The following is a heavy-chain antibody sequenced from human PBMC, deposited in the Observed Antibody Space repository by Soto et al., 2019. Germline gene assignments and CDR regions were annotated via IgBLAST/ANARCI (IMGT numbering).Heavy chain of an antibody. CDR3: ARAVSTKTAAIDY. Sequence: QVQLVQSGAEVKNPGASVKVSCKASGYTFTTYYMHWLRQARGQGLEWMGIITPSSGSTRYEQKFQDRVNITRDTSPSTVYMELSSLKSEDTAVYYCARAVSTKTAAIDYWGQGTVVPVSS. D-gene: IGHD4-17*01. J-gene: IGHJ4*02. CDR2: ITPSSGST. V-gene: IGHV1-46*01. CDR1: GYTFTTYY.